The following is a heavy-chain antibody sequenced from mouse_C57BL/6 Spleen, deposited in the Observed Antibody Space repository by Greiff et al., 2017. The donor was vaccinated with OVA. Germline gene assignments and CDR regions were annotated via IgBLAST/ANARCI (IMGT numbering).Heavy chain of an antibody. CDR2: IRLKSDNYAT. D-gene: IGHD2-5*01. CDR1: GFTFSNYW. V-gene: IGHV6-3*01. CDR3: TGIYSNYVEAMDY. Sequence: EVKLMESGGGLVQPGGSMKLSCVASGFTFSNYWMNWVRQSPEKGLEWVAQIRLKSDNYATHYAESVKGRFTISRDDSKSSVDLQMNNLRAEDTGSYYCTGIYSNYVEAMDYWGQGTSVTVSS. J-gene: IGHJ4*01.